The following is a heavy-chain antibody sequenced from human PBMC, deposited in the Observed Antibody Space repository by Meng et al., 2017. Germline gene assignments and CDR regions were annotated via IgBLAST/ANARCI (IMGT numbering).Heavy chain of an antibody. D-gene: IGHD6-13*01. CDR2: IYPGDSDT. J-gene: IGHJ4*02. CDR1: GYSFTSYW. V-gene: IGHV5-51*01. Sequence: GESLKISCKGSGYSFTSYWIGWVRQMPGKGLEWTGIIYPGDSDTRYSPSFQGQVTISADKSISAAYLQWSSLKASDTAMYYCARRIKPGSSWSRIDYWGQGTRVTGYS. CDR3: ARRIKPGSSWSRIDY.